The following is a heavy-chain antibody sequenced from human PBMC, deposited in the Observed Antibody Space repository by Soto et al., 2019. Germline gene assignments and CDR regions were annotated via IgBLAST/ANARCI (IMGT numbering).Heavy chain of an antibody. CDR1: GFTFSSYA. J-gene: IGHJ4*02. Sequence: GGSLRLSCAASGFTFSSYAMSWVRQAPGKGLEWVSAISGSGGSTYYADSVKGRFTISRDNSKNTLYLQMNSLRAEDTAVYYCAKDAAITMVRGVLFDYWGQGTLVTVSS. V-gene: IGHV3-23*01. D-gene: IGHD3-10*01. CDR3: AKDAAITMVRGVLFDY. CDR2: ISGSGGST.